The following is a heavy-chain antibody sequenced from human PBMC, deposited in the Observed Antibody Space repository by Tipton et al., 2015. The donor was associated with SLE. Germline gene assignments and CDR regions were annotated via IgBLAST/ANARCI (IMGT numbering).Heavy chain of an antibody. J-gene: IGHJ4*02. CDR2: IYYSGST. V-gene: IGHV4-39*07. CDR3: ARVSNYFDY. Sequence: TLSLTCTVSGGSISSSSYYWGWIRQPPGKGLEWIGSIYYSGSTYYNPSLKSRVTISVDTSKNQFSLKLSSVTAADTAVYYCARVSNYFDYWGQGTLVTVSS. CDR1: GGSISSSSYY.